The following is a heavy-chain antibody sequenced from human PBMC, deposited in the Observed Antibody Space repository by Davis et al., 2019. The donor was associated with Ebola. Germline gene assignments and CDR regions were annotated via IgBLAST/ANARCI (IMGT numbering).Heavy chain of an antibody. J-gene: IGHJ6*02. CDR3: AGRAGRFSSYYGMDV. Sequence: MPGGSLRLSCAVYGGSFSGYYWSWIRQPPGKGLEWIGEINHSGSTNYNPSLKSRVTISVETSKNQFSLKLSSVTAADTAVYYCAGRAGRFSSYYGMDVWGQGTTVTVSS. CDR2: INHSGST. D-gene: IGHD3-3*01. V-gene: IGHV4-34*01. CDR1: GGSFSGYY.